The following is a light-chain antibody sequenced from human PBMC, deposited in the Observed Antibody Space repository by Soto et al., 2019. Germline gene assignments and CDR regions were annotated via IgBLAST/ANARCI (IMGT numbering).Light chain of an antibody. CDR3: QQYDDLSALT. CDR2: DAS. V-gene: IGKV1-33*01. CDR1: QDISNS. Sequence: DIQMTQSPSSLSASVGARVPVTCQASQDISNSLNWYQHKPGEAPRLLSYDASNLEAGVPSRFSGSGSGTHFTFTISSLQPEDIATYYCQQYDDLSALTFGGGTKVE. J-gene: IGKJ4*01.